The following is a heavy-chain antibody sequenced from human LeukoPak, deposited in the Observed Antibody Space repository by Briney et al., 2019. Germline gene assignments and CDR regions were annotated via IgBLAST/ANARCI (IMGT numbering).Heavy chain of an antibody. CDR2: INPNSGGT. D-gene: IGHD2-15*01. J-gene: IGHJ5*02. Sequence: ASVKVSCKASGYTFTSYAMHWVRQAPGQRLEWMGWINPNSGGTNYAQKFQGRVTMTRDTSISTAYMELSRLRSDDTAVYYCARDGGYCSGGSCYDWFDPWGQGTLVTVSS. CDR1: GYTFTSYA. CDR3: ARDGGYCSGGSCYDWFDP. V-gene: IGHV1-2*02.